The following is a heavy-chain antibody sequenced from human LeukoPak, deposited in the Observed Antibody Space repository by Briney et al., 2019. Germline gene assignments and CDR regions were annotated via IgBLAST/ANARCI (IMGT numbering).Heavy chain of an antibody. J-gene: IGHJ5*02. CDR3: VTGRGDL. CDR1: GFTPGDYW. Sequence: GGSLRLSCAASGFTPGDYWMNWVRETPEKGLEWVAIIKQDGSEKFYVDSVKGRFIISRDNAKNSLSLQMNSVRAEDTGVYYCVTGRGDLWGQGTLVTVSS. V-gene: IGHV3-7*01. CDR2: IKQDGSEK.